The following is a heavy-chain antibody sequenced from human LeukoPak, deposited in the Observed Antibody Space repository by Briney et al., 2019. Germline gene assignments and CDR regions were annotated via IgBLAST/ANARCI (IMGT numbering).Heavy chain of an antibody. Sequence: GGSLRLSCAASGFTFSHYCMSWVRQAPGKGLEWVSNINTDGSEKYYVDSVKGRFIISRDNAKNSLYLQMNSLRAEDTAVYYCARDSVSHDYGDSIPSPPDYWGQGTLVTVSS. CDR3: ARDSVSHDYGDSIPSPPDY. CDR2: INTDGSEK. CDR1: GFTFSHYC. V-gene: IGHV3-7*01. J-gene: IGHJ4*02. D-gene: IGHD4-17*01.